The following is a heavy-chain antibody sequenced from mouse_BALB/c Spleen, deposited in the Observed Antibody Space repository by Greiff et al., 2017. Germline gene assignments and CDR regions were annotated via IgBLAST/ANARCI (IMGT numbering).Heavy chain of an antibody. J-gene: IGHJ4*01. CDR3: ARGPLRRAMDY. D-gene: IGHD1-1*01. CDR1: GFTFSDYY. Sequence: EVQVVESGGGLVKPGGSLKLSCAASGFTFSDYYMYWVRQTPEKRLEWVATISDGGSYTYYPDSVKGRFTISRDNAKNNLYLQMSSLKSEDTAMYYCARGPLRRAMDYLGQGTSVTVAS. V-gene: IGHV5-4*02. CDR2: ISDGGSYT.